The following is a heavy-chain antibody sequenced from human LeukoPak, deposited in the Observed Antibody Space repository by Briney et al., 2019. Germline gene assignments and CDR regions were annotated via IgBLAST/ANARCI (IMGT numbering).Heavy chain of an antibody. CDR2: ISSSGGST. CDR1: GFTFSSHA. J-gene: IGHJ4*02. V-gene: IGHV3-23*01. D-gene: IGHD1-26*01. Sequence: PGGSLRLSCSASGFTFSSHAMSWVRPARGEGLEWGSAISSSGGSTYYSDSVNGRFTITKVNSKNTLYPQMNSLRAEDTAVEYCAKDLIRGNEKFNFDYWGQGTLVTVSS. CDR3: AKDLIRGNEKFNFDY.